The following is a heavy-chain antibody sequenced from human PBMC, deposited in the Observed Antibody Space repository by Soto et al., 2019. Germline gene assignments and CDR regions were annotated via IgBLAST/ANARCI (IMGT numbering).Heavy chain of an antibody. V-gene: IGHV3-23*01. CDR3: AKGIAAAGKGYYYYYYGMDV. CDR1: GFTFSSYA. Sequence: GGSLRLSCAASGFTFSSYAMCWVRQAPGKXLEWVSAISGSGGSTYYADSVKGRFTISRDNSKNTLYLQMNSLRAEDTAVYYCAKGIAAAGKGYYYYYYGMDVWGQGTTVTVSS. D-gene: IGHD6-13*01. CDR2: ISGSGGST. J-gene: IGHJ6*02.